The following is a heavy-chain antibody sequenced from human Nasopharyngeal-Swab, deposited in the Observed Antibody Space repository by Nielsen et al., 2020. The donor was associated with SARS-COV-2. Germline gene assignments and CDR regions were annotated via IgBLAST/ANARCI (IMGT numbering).Heavy chain of an antibody. CDR3: ARDPQYSSSWSYYYYYGMDV. V-gene: IGHV3-48*02. CDR2: ISSSSSTI. J-gene: IGHJ6*02. D-gene: IGHD6-13*01. CDR1: GFTVSSNY. Sequence: GGSLRLSCAASGFTVSSNYMNWVRQAPGKGLEWVSYISSSSSTIYYADSVKGRFTISRDNAKNSLYLQMNSLRDEDTAVYYCARDPQYSSSWSYYYYYGMDVWGQGTTVTVSS.